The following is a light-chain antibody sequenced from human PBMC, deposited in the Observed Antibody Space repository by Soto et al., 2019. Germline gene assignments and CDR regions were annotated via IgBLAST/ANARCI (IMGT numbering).Light chain of an antibody. CDR3: SSYTSSSHVV. J-gene: IGLJ2*01. CDR2: EVS. CDR1: ASDVGGYNY. V-gene: IGLV2-14*01. Sequence: QSALTQPASVSGSPGQSITISCTGSASDVGGYNYVSWYQQHPGKAPKLMISEVSNRPSGVSNRFSGSKSGNTASLTISGLQAEDEADYYCSSYTSSSHVVFGGGTKLTV.